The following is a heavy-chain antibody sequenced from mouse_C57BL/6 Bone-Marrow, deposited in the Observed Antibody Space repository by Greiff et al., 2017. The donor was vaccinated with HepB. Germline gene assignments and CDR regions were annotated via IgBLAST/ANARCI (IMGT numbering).Heavy chain of an antibody. CDR1: GFTFSDYY. J-gene: IGHJ1*03. D-gene: IGHD2-3*01. Sequence: EVQLVESGGGLVQPGGSLKLSCAASGFTFSDYYMYWVRQTPEKRLEWVAYISNGGGSTYYPDTVKGRITISRDNAKNTLYLQMSRLKSEDTAMYYCARPPYEPRWYFDVWGTGTTVTVSS. CDR3: ARPPYEPRWYFDV. CDR2: ISNGGGST. V-gene: IGHV5-12*01.